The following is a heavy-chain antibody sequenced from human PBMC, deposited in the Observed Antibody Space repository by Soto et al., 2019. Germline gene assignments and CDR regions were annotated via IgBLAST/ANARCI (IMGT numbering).Heavy chain of an antibody. CDR3: AKSDCSGGSCSGWFDP. V-gene: IGHV3-23*01. J-gene: IGHJ5*02. CDR2: ISGSGGST. D-gene: IGHD2-15*01. Sequence: GGSLRLSCAASGFTFSSYAMSWVRQAPGKGLEWVSAISGSGGSTYYADSVKGRFTISRDNSKNTLYLQMNSLRAEDTDVYYCAKSDCSGGSCSGWFDPWGQGTLVTVSS. CDR1: GFTFSSYA.